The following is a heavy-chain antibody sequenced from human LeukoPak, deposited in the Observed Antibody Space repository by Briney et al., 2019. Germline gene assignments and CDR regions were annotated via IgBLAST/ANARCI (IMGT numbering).Heavy chain of an antibody. V-gene: IGHV1-8*01. CDR2: MNPNSGNT. J-gene: IGHJ4*02. D-gene: IGHD3-10*01. Sequence: ASVKVSCKASGYTFTSYDINWARQATGQGLEWMGWMNPNSGNTGYAQKFQGRVTMTRNTSISTAYMELSSLRSEDTAVYYCARSAMVRGVNSLDYWGQGTLVTVSS. CDR3: ARSAMVRGVNSLDY. CDR1: GYTFTSYD.